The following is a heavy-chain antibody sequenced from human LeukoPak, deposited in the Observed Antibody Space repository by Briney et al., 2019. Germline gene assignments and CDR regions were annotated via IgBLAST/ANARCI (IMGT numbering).Heavy chain of an antibody. CDR3: AKEPDDKEYHFDY. Sequence: GRSLRLSCAASGFTFSSYGMHRVRQAPGKGLEWVAVISYDGSNKYYADSVKGRFTISRDNSKNTLYPQMNSLRAEDTAVYYCAKEPDDKEYHFDYWGQGTLVTVSS. CDR2: ISYDGSNK. V-gene: IGHV3-30*18. J-gene: IGHJ4*02. D-gene: IGHD1-14*01. CDR1: GFTFSSYG.